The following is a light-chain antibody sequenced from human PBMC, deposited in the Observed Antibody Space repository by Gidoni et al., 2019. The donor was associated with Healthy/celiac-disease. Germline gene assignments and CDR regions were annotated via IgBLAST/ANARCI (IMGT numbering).Light chain of an antibody. Sequence: EIVLTQSPGTLSLSPGERATLSCRASQSVSSSYLAWYQQRPGQAPRLLLSGASRRATGIPDRFSGSGSGTDLTLTISRLEPEDFAVYYCQQYGSSPPCSFGQGTKLEIK. V-gene: IGKV3-20*01. CDR2: GAS. J-gene: IGKJ2*04. CDR3: QQYGSSPPCS. CDR1: QSVSSSY.